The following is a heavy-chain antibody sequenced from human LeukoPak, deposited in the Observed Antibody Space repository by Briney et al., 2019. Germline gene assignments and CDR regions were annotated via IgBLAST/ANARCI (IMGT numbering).Heavy chain of an antibody. D-gene: IGHD3-22*01. V-gene: IGHV3-48*04. CDR1: GFTFSSYS. CDR2: ISSSSSTI. Sequence: GGSLRLSCAASGFTFSSYSMNWVRQAPGKGLEWVSYISSSSSTIYYADSVKGRFTISRDNAKNSLYLQMNSLRAEDTAVYYCARGNDYYDSRGYNWFDPWGQGTLVTVSS. J-gene: IGHJ5*02. CDR3: ARGNDYYDSRGYNWFDP.